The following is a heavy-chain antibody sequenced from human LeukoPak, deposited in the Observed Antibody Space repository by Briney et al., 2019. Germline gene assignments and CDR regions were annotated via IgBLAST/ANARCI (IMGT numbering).Heavy chain of an antibody. D-gene: IGHD7-27*01. CDR3: ARARTGDTQAFDI. J-gene: IGHJ3*02. Sequence: GGSLRLSCAASGFTFSSYSMNWVRQAPGKGLEWVSSISSSSSYIYYADSVKGRFTISRDNAKNSLYLQMNSLRAEDTAVYYCARARTGDTQAFDIWGQGTMVTVSS. V-gene: IGHV3-21*01. CDR2: ISSSSSYI. CDR1: GFTFSSYS.